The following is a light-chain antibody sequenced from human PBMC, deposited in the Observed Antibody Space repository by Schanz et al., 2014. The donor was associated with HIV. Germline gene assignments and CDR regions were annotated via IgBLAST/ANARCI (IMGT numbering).Light chain of an antibody. V-gene: IGKV1-33*01. CDR2: DAS. CDR1: QDISNY. Sequence: DIQMTQSPSSLSASVGDRVTITCQASQDISNYLNWYQQKPGKAPKLLIYDASNLATGVPSRFSGGGSGTDFTFTISSLQPEDYATYFCQQFDSLPITFGQGTRLESK. J-gene: IGKJ5*01. CDR3: QQFDSLPIT.